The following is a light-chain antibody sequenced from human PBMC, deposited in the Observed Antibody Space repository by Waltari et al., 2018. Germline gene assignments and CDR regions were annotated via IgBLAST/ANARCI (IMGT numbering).Light chain of an antibody. J-gene: IGKJ3*01. CDR1: QDISNY. Sequence: DIQMTQSPSALSASVGDRVTITCQASQDISNYLNWYQQKPGKAPKLLIYDASNLETGVPSRFSGSGYATDFTFTISSLRPEDIATYYCQQYDNLLFTFGPGTKVEI. CDR2: DAS. V-gene: IGKV1-33*01. CDR3: QQYDNLLFT.